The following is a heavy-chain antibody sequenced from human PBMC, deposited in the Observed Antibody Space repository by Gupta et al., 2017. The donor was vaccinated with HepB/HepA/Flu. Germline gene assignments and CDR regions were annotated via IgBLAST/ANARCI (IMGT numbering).Heavy chain of an antibody. CDR3: ARVREYYDSSGYAY. J-gene: IGHJ4*02. D-gene: IGHD3-22*01. CDR1: GFTFSRYE. CDR2: MSSSGSTI. V-gene: IGHV3-48*03. Sequence: EVQLVESGGGLVQPGVSLRLSCAASGFTFSRYEMNWVRQAPGKGLEWVSYMSSSGSTIYYADSVKGRFTISRDNAKNSLYLQMNSLRAEDTAVYYCARVREYYDSSGYAYWGQGTLVTVSS.